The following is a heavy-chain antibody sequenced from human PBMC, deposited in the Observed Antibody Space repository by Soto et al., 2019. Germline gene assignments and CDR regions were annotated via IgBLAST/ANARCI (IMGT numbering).Heavy chain of an antibody. J-gene: IGHJ4*02. CDR1: GGSISGSYYY. Sequence: KTSETLSLTCAVSGGSISGSYYYWGWLRQSPGRGPEWLGSVFYTGFTSYNPSLESRVSVSVDTSKNQFSLKVSAVTAADTAVYYCASSQKGYNWNYFDHWGQGALVTVS. V-gene: IGHV4-39*01. CDR3: ASSQKGYNWNYFDH. CDR2: VFYTGFT. D-gene: IGHD1-20*01.